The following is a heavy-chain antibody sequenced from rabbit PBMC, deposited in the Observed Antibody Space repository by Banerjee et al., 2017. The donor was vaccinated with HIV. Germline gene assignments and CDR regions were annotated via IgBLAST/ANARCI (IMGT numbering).Heavy chain of an antibody. J-gene: IGHJ4*01. CDR1: GFSFSSNYY. CDR3: ARDLAGVIGWNFGL. Sequence: QSLEESGGDLVKPGASLTLTCTASGFSFSSNYYYMCWVRQAPGKGLEWIACIYTSSGSTNYASWAKGRFTISKTSSTTVTLQMTSLTAADTATYFCARDLAGVIGWNFGLWGPGTLVTVS. V-gene: IGHV1S40*01. CDR2: IYTSSGST. D-gene: IGHD4-1*01.